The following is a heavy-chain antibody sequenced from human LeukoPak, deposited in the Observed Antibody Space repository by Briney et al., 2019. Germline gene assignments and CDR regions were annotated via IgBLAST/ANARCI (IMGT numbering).Heavy chain of an antibody. CDR2: IYTSGSA. D-gene: IGHD2-2*01. CDR1: GGSISSYY. Sequence: SETLSPTCTVSGGSISSYYWSWIRQPAGKGLEWIGRIYTSGSANYNTSLKSRVTMSVDTSKNQFSLKLNSVTAADTAVYYCARGKGYCTSTSCGYCSGGSCYAIYYYYYMDVWGKGTTVTVSS. V-gene: IGHV4-4*07. J-gene: IGHJ6*03. CDR3: ARGKGYCTSTSCGYCSGGSCYAIYYYYYMDV.